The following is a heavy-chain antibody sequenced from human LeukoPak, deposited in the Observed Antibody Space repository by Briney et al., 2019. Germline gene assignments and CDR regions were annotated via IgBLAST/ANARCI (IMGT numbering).Heavy chain of an antibody. CDR1: GFTFSSYE. CDR2: ISSSGSTI. Sequence: GGSLRLSCAASGFTFSSYEMNWVRQAPGKGLEWVSYISSSGSTIYYADSVKGRFTISRDNAKNSLYLQMNSLRAEGTAVYYCARAGVGCSGGSCYSEAYFDYWGQGTLVTVSS. CDR3: ARAGVGCSGGSCYSEAYFDY. D-gene: IGHD2-15*01. V-gene: IGHV3-48*03. J-gene: IGHJ4*02.